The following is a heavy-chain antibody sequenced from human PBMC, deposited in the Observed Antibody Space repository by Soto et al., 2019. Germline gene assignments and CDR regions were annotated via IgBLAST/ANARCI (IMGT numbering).Heavy chain of an antibody. Sequence: SETLSLTCTVSGGSISSYYWSWIRQPPGKGLEWIGYIYYSGSTNYNPSLKSRVTISVDTSKNQFSLKLSSVTTADTAVYYCARSRRPGITGTTSPFDYWGQGTLVTVSS. D-gene: IGHD1-20*01. CDR1: GGSISSYY. J-gene: IGHJ4*02. V-gene: IGHV4-59*08. CDR2: IYYSGST. CDR3: ARSRRPGITGTTSPFDY.